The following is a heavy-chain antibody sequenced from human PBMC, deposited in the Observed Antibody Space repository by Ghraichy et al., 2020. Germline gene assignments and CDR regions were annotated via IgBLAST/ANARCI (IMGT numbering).Heavy chain of an antibody. V-gene: IGHV3-30*18. CDR2: TSSDGSNN. CDR1: GFTFSRYG. J-gene: IGHJ6*02. D-gene: IGHD3-22*01. CDR3: AKERDTSGYYSFRGDYYGMDV. Sequence: GGSLRLSCAASGFTFSRYGMHWVRQAPGKGLEWVAVTSSDGSNNFYGGSVQGRFTISRDNSKNTLYLQMNYLRPEDTAMYYCAKERDTSGYYSFRGDYYGMDVWGQGTTVTVSS.